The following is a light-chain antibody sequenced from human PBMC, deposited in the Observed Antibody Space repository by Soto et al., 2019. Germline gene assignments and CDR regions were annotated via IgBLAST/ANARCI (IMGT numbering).Light chain of an antibody. CDR1: QGISNY. V-gene: IGKV1-27*01. J-gene: IGKJ4*01. Sequence: DIQMTQSPSSLSASVGDRVTITCRASQGISNYLAWYQQKPGKVPKLLIYAASTLQSGVPSRFSGSGSGTHFTLTISSLQPEDVATYYCQKYNSALTFGGGTKVEIK. CDR2: AAS. CDR3: QKYNSALT.